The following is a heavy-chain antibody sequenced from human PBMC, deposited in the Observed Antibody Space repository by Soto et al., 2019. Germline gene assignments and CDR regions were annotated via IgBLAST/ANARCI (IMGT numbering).Heavy chain of an antibody. V-gene: IGHV3-15*01. D-gene: IGHD3-22*01. CDR3: TTQKTMIVVVYYFDY. J-gene: IGHJ4*02. Sequence: GSLRLSCAASGFTFSNAWMSWVRQAPGKGLEWVGRIKSKTDGGTTDYAAPVKGRFTISRDDSKNTLYLQMNSLKTEDTAVYYCTTQKTMIVVVYYFDYWGQGTLVTVSS. CDR1: GFTFSNAW. CDR2: IKSKTDGGTT.